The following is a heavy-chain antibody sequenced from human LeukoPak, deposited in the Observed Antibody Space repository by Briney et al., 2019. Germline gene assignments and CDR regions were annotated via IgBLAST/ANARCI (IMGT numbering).Heavy chain of an antibody. D-gene: IGHD5-18*01. J-gene: IGHJ6*02. V-gene: IGHV4-61*09. CDR1: GGSISSGSYY. Sequence: SETLSLTCTVSGGSISSGSYYWSWIRQPAGKGQEWIGHIYTRGSTNYNPSLKSRVTISVDTSKNQFSLKLSSVTAADTAVYYCARSFLDTAIPYGMDVWGQGTTVTVSS. CDR2: IYTRGST. CDR3: ARSFLDTAIPYGMDV.